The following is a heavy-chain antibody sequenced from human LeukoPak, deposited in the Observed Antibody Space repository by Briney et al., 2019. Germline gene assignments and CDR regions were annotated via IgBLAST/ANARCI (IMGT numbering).Heavy chain of an antibody. J-gene: IGHJ4*02. V-gene: IGHV3-23*01. CDR3: AREKQSGGTSFDY. D-gene: IGHD1-26*01. CDR2: ISGNGGST. CDR1: GFTFSSYG. Sequence: GGSLRLSCAASGFTFSSYGMGWVRQAPGKGLEWVSSISGNGGSTYYADSVKGRFTISRDNSKNTVYLQMNSLRDEDTAFYYCAREKQSGGTSFDYWGQGSLVSVSS.